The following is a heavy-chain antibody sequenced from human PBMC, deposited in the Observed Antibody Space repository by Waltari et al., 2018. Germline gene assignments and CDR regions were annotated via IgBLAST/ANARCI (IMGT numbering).Heavy chain of an antibody. J-gene: IGHJ5*02. V-gene: IGHV1-69*01. CDR2: IIPIFGTA. Sequence: QVQLVQSGAEVKKPGSSVKVSCKASGGAFSSYAISWVRQAPGQGLEWMGGIIPIFGTANYAQKFQGRVTITADESTSTAYMELSSLRSEDTAVYYCARARRGRWLRELSPLAPPAFDPWGQGTLVTVSS. CDR1: GGAFSSYA. D-gene: IGHD3-10*01. CDR3: ARARRGRWLRELSPLAPPAFDP.